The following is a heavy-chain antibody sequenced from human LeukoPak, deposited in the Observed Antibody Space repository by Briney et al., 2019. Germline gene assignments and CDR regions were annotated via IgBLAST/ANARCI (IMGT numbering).Heavy chain of an antibody. CDR3: ARSYSSSWYSDY. D-gene: IGHD6-13*01. CDR1: GFTFSSYE. V-gene: IGHV3-48*03. J-gene: IGHJ4*02. Sequence: GGSLRLSCAASGFTFSSYEMNWVRQAPGKGLEWVSYISSSGSTIYYADSVKGRFTISRDNAKNSLYLQMNSLRAEDTAVYYCARSYSSSWYSDYWGQGTLVTVSS. CDR2: ISSSGSTI.